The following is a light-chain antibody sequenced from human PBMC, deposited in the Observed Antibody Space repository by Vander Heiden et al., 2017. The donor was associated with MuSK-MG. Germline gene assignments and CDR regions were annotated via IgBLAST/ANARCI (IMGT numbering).Light chain of an antibody. CDR1: QGISTW. Sequence: IKMTPPPSTLSAFVGDRVSITCRASQGISTWLAWYQQKPGKAPKLLVYGASSLHSGVPSRFSGSGSGTEFTLTISSLQPDDFATYYCQQYNDYRSTFGPGTKVDVK. CDR3: QQYNDYRST. J-gene: IGKJ3*01. CDR2: GAS. V-gene: IGKV1-5*01.